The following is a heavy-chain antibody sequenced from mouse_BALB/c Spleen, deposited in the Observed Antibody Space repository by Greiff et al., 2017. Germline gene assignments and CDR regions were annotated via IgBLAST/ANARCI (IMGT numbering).Heavy chain of an antibody. Sequence: EVHLVESGPGLVKPSQSLSLTCTVTGYSITSDYAWNWIRQFPGNKLEWMGYISYSGSTSYNPSLKSRISITRDTSKNQFFLQLNSVTTEDTATYYCATAYYGNGDWYFDVWGAGTTVTVSS. J-gene: IGHJ1*01. CDR3: ATAYYGNGDWYFDV. CDR1: GYSITSDYA. D-gene: IGHD2-10*01. CDR2: ISYSGST. V-gene: IGHV3-2*02.